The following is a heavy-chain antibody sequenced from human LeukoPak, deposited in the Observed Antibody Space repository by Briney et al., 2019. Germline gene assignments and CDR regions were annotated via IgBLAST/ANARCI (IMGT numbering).Heavy chain of an antibody. CDR2: ISSSSCTI. Sequence: GGSLRLSCAASGFTFSSYSMNWVRQAPGKGLEWVSYISSSSCTIYYADSVKGRFTISRDNAKNSLYLQMNSLRAEDTAVYYCARAYGDKRTHFDYWGQGTLVTVSS. CDR1: GFTFSSYS. CDR3: ARAYGDKRTHFDY. J-gene: IGHJ4*02. V-gene: IGHV3-48*04. D-gene: IGHD4-17*01.